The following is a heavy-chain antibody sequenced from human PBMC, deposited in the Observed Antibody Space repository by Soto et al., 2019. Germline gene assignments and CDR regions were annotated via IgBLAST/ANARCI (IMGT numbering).Heavy chain of an antibody. CDR1: GFSLSTSGVG. D-gene: IGHD3-9*01. CDR2: IYWNDDK. Sequence: SGPTLVNPTQTLTLTCTFSGFSLSTSGVGVGWIRQPPGKALEWLALIYWNDDKRYNPSLKSRLTITKHTSKNQVVLTMSNMDPLDTATYYCAHRPALDDILTGFDYWGQGTLVTVSS. CDR3: AHRPALDDILTGFDY. J-gene: IGHJ4*02. V-gene: IGHV2-5*01.